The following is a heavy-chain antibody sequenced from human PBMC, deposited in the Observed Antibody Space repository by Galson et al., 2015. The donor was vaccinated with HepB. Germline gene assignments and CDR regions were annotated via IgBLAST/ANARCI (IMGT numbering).Heavy chain of an antibody. J-gene: IGHJ3*02. CDR1: GYSFTSYW. CDR2: IYPSDSDT. CDR3: ARRLRVGATKGEPFDI. V-gene: IGHV5-51*01. D-gene: IGHD1-26*01. Sequence: QSGAEVKKPGESLKISCKGSGYSFTSYWIGWVRQMPGKGLEWMGIIYPSDSDTRYSPSFQGQVTISADKSISTAYLQWSSLKASDTAMYYCARRLRVGATKGEPFDIWGQGTMVTVSS.